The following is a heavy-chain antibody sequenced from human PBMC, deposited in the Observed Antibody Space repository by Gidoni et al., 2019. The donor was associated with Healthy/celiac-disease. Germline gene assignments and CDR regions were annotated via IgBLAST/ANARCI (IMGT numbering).Heavy chain of an antibody. CDR1: GFTLSSYA. CDR3: AKALYDSSGYYYYYGMDV. V-gene: IGHV3-23*01. J-gene: IGHJ6*02. D-gene: IGHD3-22*01. Sequence: EVQLLESGGGLVQPGGSMRRSCAAAGFTLSSYAMSWVRQAPGKGLGWVSAISGSGGSTSYADSVKGRFTISRDNSKNTLYLQMNSLRAEDTAVYYCAKALYDSSGYYYYYGMDVWGQGTTVTVSS. CDR2: ISGSGGST.